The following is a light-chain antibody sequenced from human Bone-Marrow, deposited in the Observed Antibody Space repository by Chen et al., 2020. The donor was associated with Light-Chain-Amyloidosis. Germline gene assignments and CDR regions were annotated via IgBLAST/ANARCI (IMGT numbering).Light chain of an antibody. J-gene: IGLJ1*01. V-gene: IGLV2-14*01. Sequence: QSAPPPPASVSGSPGPSIIISTTGTSSDVGGDNHVSWYQQHPDKTPKLMIYEVTNRPSWVPDRFSGSKSDNTASLTISGLQTEDEADYFCSSYTITNTLVFGSGTRVTVL. CDR3: SSYTITNTLV. CDR1: SSDVGGDNH. CDR2: EVT.